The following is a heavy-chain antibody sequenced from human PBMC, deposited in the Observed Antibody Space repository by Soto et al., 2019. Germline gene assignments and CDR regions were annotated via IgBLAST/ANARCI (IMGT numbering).Heavy chain of an antibody. CDR2: TYYRSKWYN. CDR1: GDSVSSNSAA. Sequence: SQTLSLTCAISGDSVSSNSAAWNWIRQSPSRGLEWLGRTYYRSKWYNDYAVSVKSRITINPDTSKNQFSLQLNSVNPEDTAVDYCVRDLFLSNIVVVPAAISAFDIWGKVTMVTVS. D-gene: IGHD2-2*01. V-gene: IGHV6-1*01. J-gene: IGHJ3*02. CDR3: VRDLFLSNIVVVPAAISAFDI.